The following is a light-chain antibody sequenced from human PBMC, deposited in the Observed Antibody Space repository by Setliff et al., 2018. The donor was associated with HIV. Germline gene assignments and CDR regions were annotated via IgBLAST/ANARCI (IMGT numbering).Light chain of an antibody. CDR2: EVK. CDR1: TSDGGGYNY. CDR3: SSYAITNTLP. V-gene: IGLV2-14*01. J-gene: IGLJ1*01. Sequence: QSVLTQPASVSGSPGQSITISCTGTTSDGGGYNYVSWYQQHPGKAPKLIIYEVKNRPSGVSNRFSGSKSGNTASLTISGLQAEDEADYYCSSYAITNTLPFGTGTKVTVL.